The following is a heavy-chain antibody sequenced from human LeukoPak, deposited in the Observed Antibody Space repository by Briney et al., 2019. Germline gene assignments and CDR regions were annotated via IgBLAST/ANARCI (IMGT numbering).Heavy chain of an antibody. D-gene: IGHD3-10*01. V-gene: IGHV3-21*01. Sequence: PGGSLRLSCAASGFTFSSYSMNWVRQAPGKGLEWVSSISSSSSYIYYADSVKGRFTISRDNAKNSLYLQMNSLRAEDTAVYYCAREGGYYGSGSYYNYFDYWGQGTLVTVSS. CDR3: AREGGYYGSGSYYNYFDY. CDR2: ISSSSSYI. CDR1: GFTFSSYS. J-gene: IGHJ4*02.